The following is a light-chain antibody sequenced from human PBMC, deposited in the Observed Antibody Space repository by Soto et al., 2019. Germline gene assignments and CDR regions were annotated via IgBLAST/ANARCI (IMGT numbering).Light chain of an antibody. CDR1: SGSITSTY. J-gene: IGLJ3*02. CDR3: QSSDSTSWV. CDR2: LDN. Sequence: NFMLTQPHSVSESPGKTVTISCTRNSGSITSTYVQWYQQRPGRSPTSVIYLDNQRPSGVPDRLSGSIDRSSNSASLTISGLRAEDEAHYYCQSSDSTSWVFGGGTKVTVL. V-gene: IGLV6-57*01.